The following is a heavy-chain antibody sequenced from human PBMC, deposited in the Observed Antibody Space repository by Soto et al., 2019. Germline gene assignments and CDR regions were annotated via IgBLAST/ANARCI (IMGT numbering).Heavy chain of an antibody. CDR3: AKDGGEGGMDV. CDR2: ISYDGSNK. J-gene: IGHJ6*02. CDR1: GSTFSSYG. D-gene: IGHD3-16*01. Sequence: GGSLRLSCAASGSTFSSYGMHWVRQAPGKGLEWVAVISYDGSNKYYADSVKGRFTISRDNSKNTLYLQMNSLRAEDTAVYYCAKDGGEGGMDVWGQGTTVTVSS. V-gene: IGHV3-30*18.